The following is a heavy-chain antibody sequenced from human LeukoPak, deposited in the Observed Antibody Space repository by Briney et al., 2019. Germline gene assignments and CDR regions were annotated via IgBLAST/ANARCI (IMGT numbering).Heavy chain of an antibody. D-gene: IGHD6-19*01. J-gene: IGHJ4*02. V-gene: IGHV3-21*01. CDR3: ASGFSGSGWYFDY. CDR2: ISSSSSYI. CDR1: GFTFSSYS. Sequence: PGGSLRLSCAASGFTFSSYSMNWVRQAPGKGLEWVSSISSSSSYIYYADSVKGRFTISRDNAKNSLYLQMNSLRDEDTAVYYCASGFSGSGWYFDYWGQGTLVTVSS.